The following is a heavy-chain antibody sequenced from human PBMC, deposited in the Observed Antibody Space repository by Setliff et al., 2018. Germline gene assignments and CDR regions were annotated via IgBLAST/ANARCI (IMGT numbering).Heavy chain of an antibody. D-gene: IGHD2-2*01. J-gene: IGHJ5*02. Sequence: SETLSLTCTVSGDSINTPTYHWGWVRQPPGKGLEWIGLIYHTGITYYNPSLKSRVTISEDMSENQISLKLNPVTAADTAVYYCVRTFNGSPADRWGQGTLVTV. CDR1: GDSINTPTYH. CDR3: VRTFNGSPADR. CDR2: IYHTGIT. V-gene: IGHV4-39*01.